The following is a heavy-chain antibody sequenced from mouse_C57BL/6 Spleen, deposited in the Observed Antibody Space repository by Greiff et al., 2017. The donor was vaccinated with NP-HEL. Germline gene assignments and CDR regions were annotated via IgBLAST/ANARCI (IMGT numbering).Heavy chain of an antibody. V-gene: IGHV6-3*01. CDR2: IRLKSDNYAT. Sequence: EVKVEESGGGLVQPGGSMKLSCVASGFTFSNYWMNWVRQSPEKGLEWVAQIRLKSDNYATHYAESVKGRFTISRDDSKSSVYLQMNNLRAEDTGIYYGTGLFYYGTSFYAMDYWGQGTSVTVSS. D-gene: IGHD1-1*01. CDR3: TGLFYYGTSFYAMDY. CDR1: GFTFSNYW. J-gene: IGHJ4*01.